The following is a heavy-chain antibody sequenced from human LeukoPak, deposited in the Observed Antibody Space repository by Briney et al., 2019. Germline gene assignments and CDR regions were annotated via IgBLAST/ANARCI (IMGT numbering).Heavy chain of an antibody. V-gene: IGHV1-2*06. CDR2: INPNSGGT. CDR3: ARTPIDTYSSSASPFDY. D-gene: IGHD6-6*01. Sequence: GASVKVSCKASGYTFTGYYMHWVRQAPGQGLEWMGRINPNSGGTNYAQKFQGRVTTTRDTSISTAYMELSRLRSDDTAVYYCARTPIDTYSSSASPFDYWGQGTLVTVSS. CDR1: GYTFTGYY. J-gene: IGHJ4*02.